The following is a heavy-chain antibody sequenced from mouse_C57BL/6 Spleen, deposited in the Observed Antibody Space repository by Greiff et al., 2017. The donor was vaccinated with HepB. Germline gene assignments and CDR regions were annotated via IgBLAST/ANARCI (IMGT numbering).Heavy chain of an antibody. J-gene: IGHJ4*01. CDR1: GFNIKDDY. CDR3: TTDITTVVATYYYAMDY. V-gene: IGHV14-4*01. D-gene: IGHD1-1*01. Sequence: VQLQQSGAELVRPGASVKLSCTASGFNIKDDYMHWVKQRPEQGLEWIGWIDPENGDTEYASKFQGKATITADTSSNTAYLQLSSLTSEDTAVYYCTTDITTVVATYYYAMDYWGQGTSVTVSS. CDR2: IDPENGDT.